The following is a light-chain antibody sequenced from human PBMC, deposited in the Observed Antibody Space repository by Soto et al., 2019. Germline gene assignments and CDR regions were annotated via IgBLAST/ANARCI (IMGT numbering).Light chain of an antibody. Sequence: EIVMTQSPATLSVSPGERATLSCRASQSVRSNLAWYQQKPGQAPRLLISGASTRATGIPARFSGSGSGTEFTLTISSLQSEDFAVYYCQQYNNWPPRGAFGPGTKVDIK. CDR1: QSVRSN. CDR2: GAS. J-gene: IGKJ3*01. V-gene: IGKV3-15*01. CDR3: QQYNNWPPRGA.